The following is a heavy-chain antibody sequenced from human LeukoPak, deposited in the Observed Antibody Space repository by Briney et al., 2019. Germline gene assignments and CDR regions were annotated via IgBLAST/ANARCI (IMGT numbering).Heavy chain of an antibody. CDR1: GFTFSSYA. J-gene: IGHJ4*02. D-gene: IGHD3-9*01. Sequence: PGGSLRLSCAASGFTFSSYAMHWVRQAPGKGLEWVAVISHDGSNKYYADSVKGRFTISRDNSKNTLYLQMNSLRAEDTAVYYCARALEYFDWLLFPPAGYWGQGTLVTVSS. CDR2: ISHDGSNK. CDR3: ARALEYFDWLLFPPAGY. V-gene: IGHV3-30-3*01.